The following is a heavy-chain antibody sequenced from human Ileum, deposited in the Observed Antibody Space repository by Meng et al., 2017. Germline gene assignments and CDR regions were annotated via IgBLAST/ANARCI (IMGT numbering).Heavy chain of an antibody. V-gene: IGHV4-61*01. CDR2: GST. J-gene: IGHJ4*02. Sequence: VQRRGSGPGLGRPSETLSLPCTVSGASVSSNNDGWGWIRQPPGKGLEWIGYGSTNHNPSLKSRVTISVDTSKNQFFLTLNSVTAADTAIYYCARDHWGSLDYWGQGILVTVSS. CDR3: ARDHWGSLDY. D-gene: IGHD7-27*01. CDR1: GASVSSNNDG.